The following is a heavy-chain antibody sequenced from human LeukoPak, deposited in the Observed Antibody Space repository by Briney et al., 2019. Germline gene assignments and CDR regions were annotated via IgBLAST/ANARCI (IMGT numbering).Heavy chain of an antibody. CDR1: GFTFDDYT. CDR2: ISWDGGST. Sequence: GGSLRLSCAASGFTFDDYTMHWVRQAPGKGLEWVSLISWDGGSTYYADSVKGRFTISRDNSKNSLYLQMNSLRTVDTALYYCAKDLDVWGQGTTVTVSS. J-gene: IGHJ6*02. CDR3: AKDLDV. V-gene: IGHV3-43*01.